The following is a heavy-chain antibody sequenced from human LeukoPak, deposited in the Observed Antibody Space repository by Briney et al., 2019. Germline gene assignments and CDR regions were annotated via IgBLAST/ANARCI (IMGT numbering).Heavy chain of an antibody. J-gene: IGHJ4*02. V-gene: IGHV3-7*04. Sequence: PGGSLRLSCAASGFTFRNYRMSWVRQAPGEGLEWVANTKQDETEKHHADSVKGRFTITRDNAQHALYLQMNSLRAEDTTVYFCARNRQWLLADYWGQGTVVTVSS. CDR2: TKQDETEK. D-gene: IGHD3-22*01. CDR3: ARNRQWLLADY. CDR1: GFTFRNYR.